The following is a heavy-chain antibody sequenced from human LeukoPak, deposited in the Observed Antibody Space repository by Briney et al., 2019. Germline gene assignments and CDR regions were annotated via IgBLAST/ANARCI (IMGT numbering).Heavy chain of an antibody. CDR3: AREKYYYDSSGYSYYYYMDV. Sequence: ASVKVSCKASGYTFTSYAMHWVRQAPGQGLEWMGWINPNSGGTNYAQKLQGRVTMTTDTSTSTAYMELRSLRSDDTAVYYCAREKYYYDSSGYSYYYYMDVWGKGTTVTVSS. J-gene: IGHJ6*03. CDR1: GYTFTSYA. D-gene: IGHD3-22*01. CDR2: INPNSGGT. V-gene: IGHV1-18*01.